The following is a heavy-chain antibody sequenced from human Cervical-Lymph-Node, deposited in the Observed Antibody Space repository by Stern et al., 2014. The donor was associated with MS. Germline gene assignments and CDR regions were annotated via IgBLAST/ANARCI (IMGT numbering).Heavy chain of an antibody. CDR2: INPSGDGT. J-gene: IGHJ4*02. Sequence: DQLVESGAEVTKPGASVKVSCKASGYTFTSYYMHWVRQAPGQGLEWMGIINPSGDGTTYAQKFQGRLTMTRDTSTSTVYMELSSLRSEDTAVYYCTRPLAGTTLLFDYWGQGTLVTVSS. D-gene: IGHD1-1*01. V-gene: IGHV1-46*03. CDR3: TRPLAGTTLLFDY. CDR1: GYTFTSYY.